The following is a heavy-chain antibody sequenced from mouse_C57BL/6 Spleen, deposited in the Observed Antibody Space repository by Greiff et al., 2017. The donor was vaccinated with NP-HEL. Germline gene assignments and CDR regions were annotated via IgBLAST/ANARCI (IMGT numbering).Heavy chain of an antibody. V-gene: IGHV1-42*01. CDR2: INPSTGGT. Sequence: VQLKQSGPELVKPGASVKISCKASGYSFTGYYMNWVKQSPEKSLEWIGEINPSTGGTTYNQKFKAKATLTVDKSSSTAYMQLKSLTSEDSAVYYCARDPDDYDAMDYWGQGTSVTVSS. CDR1: GYSFTGYY. J-gene: IGHJ4*01. CDR3: ARDPDDYDAMDY.